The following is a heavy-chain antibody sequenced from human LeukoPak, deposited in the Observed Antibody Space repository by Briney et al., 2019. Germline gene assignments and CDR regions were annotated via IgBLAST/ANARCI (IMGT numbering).Heavy chain of an antibody. Sequence: SETLPLTCTVSGGSISSSSHYWGGIRQPPGKGLEWIGTIYNSGSTYYNPSLKSRVTISVDTSKNQFSLKLRSVTAADTAVYYCVHSGNFLYYFDYWGQRTLVTVSS. CDR2: IYNSGST. CDR3: VHSGNFLYYFDY. V-gene: IGHV4-39*01. D-gene: IGHD1-26*01. CDR1: GGSISSSSHY. J-gene: IGHJ4*02.